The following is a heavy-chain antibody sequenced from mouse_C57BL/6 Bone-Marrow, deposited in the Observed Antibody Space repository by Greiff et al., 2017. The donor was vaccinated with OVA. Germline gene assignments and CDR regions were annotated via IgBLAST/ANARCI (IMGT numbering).Heavy chain of an antibody. Sequence: EVKLVESGGDLVKPGGSLKLSCAASGFTFSSYGMSWVRQTPDTRLEWVATISSGGSYTYYPDSVKGRFTISRDNAKNTLYLQMSSLKSEDTAMYYCARQGYDYDWFAYWGQGTLVTVSA. J-gene: IGHJ3*01. CDR1: GFTFSSYG. D-gene: IGHD2-4*01. CDR3: ARQGYDYDWFAY. CDR2: ISSGGSYT. V-gene: IGHV5-6*01.